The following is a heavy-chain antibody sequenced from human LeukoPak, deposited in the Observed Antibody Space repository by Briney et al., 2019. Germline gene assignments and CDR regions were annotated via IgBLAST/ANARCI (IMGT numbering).Heavy chain of an antibody. CDR3: ARQPSWAAPFDY. CDR1: GYSFTSYW. J-gene: IGHJ4*02. CDR2: IYPGDSYT. V-gene: IGHV5-51*01. D-gene: IGHD3-16*01. Sequence: GESLKISRKGSGYSFTSYWIGWVRQMPGKGLEWMGIIYPGDSYTRYSPSFQGPVTISADKSISTAYLQWSSLKASDTAMYYCARQPSWAAPFDYWGQGTLVTVSS.